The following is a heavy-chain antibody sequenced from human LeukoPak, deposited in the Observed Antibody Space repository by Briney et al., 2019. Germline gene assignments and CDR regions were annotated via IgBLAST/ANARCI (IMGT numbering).Heavy chain of an antibody. J-gene: IGHJ3*02. D-gene: IGHD3-9*01. CDR1: GFTFDDYA. CDR3: AKDRTEYYDLLTGSYTAFDM. CDR2: ITWNSGST. V-gene: IGHV3-9*01. Sequence: QAGGSLRLSCAASGFTFDDYAMHWVRQAPGKGLEWVSGITWNSGSTDYADSVKGRFTISRDNAKNSLYLQMNSLRAEDTAFYYCAKDRTEYYDLLTGSYTAFDMWGQGTLVTVSS.